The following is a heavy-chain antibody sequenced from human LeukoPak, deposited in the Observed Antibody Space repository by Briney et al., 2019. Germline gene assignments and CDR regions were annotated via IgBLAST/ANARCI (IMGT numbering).Heavy chain of an antibody. CDR3: VRGGAAAGLFDY. V-gene: IGHV3-74*01. J-gene: IGHJ4*02. D-gene: IGHD6-13*01. CDR2: IDTDGTIT. Sequence: GGSLRLSCATSGFTFSTYWMHWVRHAPGEGLVWVSRIDTDGTITTYADSVKGRFTISRDNAKNTLYLQMNSLRVEDTAVYYCVRGGAAAGLFDYWGRGTLVTVSS. CDR1: GFTFSTYW.